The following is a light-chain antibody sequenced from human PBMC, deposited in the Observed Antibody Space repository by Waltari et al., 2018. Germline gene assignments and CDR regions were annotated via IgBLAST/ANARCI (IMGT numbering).Light chain of an antibody. Sequence: EIVLTQSPGTASLSPGERVTLSCRASQTVGSSSLAWYQQKPGQAPRLVIYRASRRATGIPARLSGSGSGTEFSLTIRRLEPEDFAVDYCQQHGTLPATFGQGTKVEI. J-gene: IGKJ1*01. CDR1: QTVGSSS. CDR2: RAS. CDR3: QQHGTLPAT. V-gene: IGKV3-20*01.